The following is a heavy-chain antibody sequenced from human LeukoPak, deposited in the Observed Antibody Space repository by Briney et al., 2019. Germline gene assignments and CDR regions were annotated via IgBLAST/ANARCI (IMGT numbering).Heavy chain of an antibody. J-gene: IGHJ4*02. V-gene: IGHV4-59*08. CDR3: ARLDAAAGRYLQFFY. Sequence: PSETLSLTCTVSGGSISNYYWSWIRQSPEEGLEWIGYIDDSGSTNYNPSLKSRVTISVDTSQNQFSLKLRSVTAADTAVYYCARLDAAAGRYLQFFYWGQGTLVTVSS. CDR2: IDDSGST. D-gene: IGHD5-24*01. CDR1: GGSISNYY.